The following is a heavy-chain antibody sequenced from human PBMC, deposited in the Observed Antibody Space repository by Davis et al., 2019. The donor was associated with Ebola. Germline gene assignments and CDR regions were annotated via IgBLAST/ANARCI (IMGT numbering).Heavy chain of an antibody. V-gene: IGHV3-33*01. D-gene: IGHD3-22*01. CDR1: GFTFSSYG. CDR2: IWYDGSNK. J-gene: IGHJ4*02. CDR3: TRTMIVVGNDYYFDY. Sequence: GGSLRLSCAASGFTFSSYGMHWVRQAPGKGLEWVAVIWYDGSNKYYADSVKGRFTISRDNSKNTLYLQMNSLRAEDTAVYYCTRTMIVVGNDYYFDYWGQGTLVTVSS.